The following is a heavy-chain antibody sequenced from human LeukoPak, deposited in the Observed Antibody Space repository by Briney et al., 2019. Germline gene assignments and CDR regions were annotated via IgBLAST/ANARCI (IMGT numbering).Heavy chain of an antibody. D-gene: IGHD2-15*01. CDR2: ITTSGAII. CDR1: GFTFSSYE. J-gene: IGHJ6*02. Sequence: GGSLRLSCAASGFTFSSYEMNWVRQAPGKGLEWLSYITTSGAIISYADPVKGRLTISRDNAKNSLYLQMNSLRAEDTAVYYCARDRSGYYGMDVWGQGTTVTVSS. V-gene: IGHV3-48*03. CDR3: ARDRSGYYGMDV.